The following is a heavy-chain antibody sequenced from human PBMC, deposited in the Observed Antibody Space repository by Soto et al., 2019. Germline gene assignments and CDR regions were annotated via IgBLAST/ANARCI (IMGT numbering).Heavy chain of an antibody. D-gene: IGHD7-27*01. CDR1: GFIFSSFG. CDR2: IWYDGSNT. J-gene: IGHJ4*02. CDR3: VRDLLGSGGHFDY. Sequence: QVQLVEPGGGVVQPGRSLKLSCAASGFIFSSFGMHWVRQAPGKGLEWVAHIWYDGSNTYYADSVKGRFTISRDNSRNTLYLQMNSLRAEDTAVYHCVRDLLGSGGHFDYWGQGTLVTVSS. V-gene: IGHV3-33*01.